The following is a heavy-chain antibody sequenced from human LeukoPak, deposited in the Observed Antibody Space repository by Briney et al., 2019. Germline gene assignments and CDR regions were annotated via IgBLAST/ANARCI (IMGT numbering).Heavy chain of an antibody. CDR3: AKDQVISGSEASDI. Sequence: GGSLRLSCAASGFTFSSYTMNWVRQAPGKGLEWVSAISGSGVGTYYADSVKGRFTISRDNSWNTLYLQMNSLRADDTAVYYCAKDQVISGSEASDIWGQGTMVTVSS. D-gene: IGHD2-21*01. CDR1: GFTFSSYT. CDR2: ISGSGVGT. V-gene: IGHV3-23*01. J-gene: IGHJ3*02.